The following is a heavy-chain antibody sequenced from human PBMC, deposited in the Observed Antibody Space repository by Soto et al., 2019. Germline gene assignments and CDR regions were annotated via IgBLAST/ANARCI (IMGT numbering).Heavy chain of an antibody. D-gene: IGHD3-10*01. J-gene: IGHJ5*02. CDR1: GGTFSRYT. CDR3: ARGSTIVRGAPSWFDP. Sequence: QVQLVQSGAEVKKPGSSVKVSCKASGGTFSRYTINWVRQAPGQGLEWMGRIIPIAAIANYTQKFQGRDTITVDKYSTTAYMDLSSLRSDDTAVYYCARGSTIVRGAPSWFDPWGQGTLVTVSS. CDR2: IIPIAAIA. V-gene: IGHV1-69*02.